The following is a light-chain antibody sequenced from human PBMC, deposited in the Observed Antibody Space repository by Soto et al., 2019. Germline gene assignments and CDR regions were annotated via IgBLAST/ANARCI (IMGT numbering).Light chain of an antibody. Sequence: IQLTQSPSSLSASVGDRVSITCRASQDIKTYLAWYQQKEGKAPKLLISGTFTLQSGVPSRFNGSGSGTDFTLTISNLQPEDFATYFCQQANSFPLTFGGGTRVEI. CDR2: GTF. V-gene: IGKV1-12*01. CDR1: QDIKTY. CDR3: QQANSFPLT. J-gene: IGKJ4*01.